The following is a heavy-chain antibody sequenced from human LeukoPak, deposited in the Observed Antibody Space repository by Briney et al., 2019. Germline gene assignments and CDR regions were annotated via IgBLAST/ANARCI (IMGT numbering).Heavy chain of an antibody. CDR3: ARSPGILGTNYFDY. CDR2: ISSSGGST. CDR1: GFTFSSYA. D-gene: IGHD1-26*01. J-gene: IGHJ4*02. V-gene: IGHV3-23*01. Sequence: QTGGSLRLSCAASGFTFSSYAMSWVRQAPGKGLEWVSTISSSGGSTYYADSVKGRFTISGDNSKNTLYLQMNSLRAEDTSVYYCARSPGILGTNYFDYWGQGTLVTVSS.